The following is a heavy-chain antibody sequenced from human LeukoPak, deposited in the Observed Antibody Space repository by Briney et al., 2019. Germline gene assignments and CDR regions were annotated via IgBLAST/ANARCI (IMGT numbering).Heavy chain of an antibody. V-gene: IGHV1-69*02. Sequence: SVKVSCKASGGTFSSYTISWVRQAPGQGLEWMGSIIPILGIANYAQKFQGRVTITADKSTSKAYMELSSLRSEDTAVYYCARGGEDIVVVPAASTGYNWFDPWGQGTLVTVSS. D-gene: IGHD2-2*01. CDR1: GGTFSSYT. CDR3: ARGGEDIVVVPAASTGYNWFDP. J-gene: IGHJ5*02. CDR2: IIPILGIA.